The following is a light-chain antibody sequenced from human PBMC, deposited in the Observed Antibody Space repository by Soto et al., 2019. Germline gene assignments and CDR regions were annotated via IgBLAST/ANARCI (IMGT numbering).Light chain of an antibody. J-gene: IGKJ1*01. V-gene: IGKV1-5*03. Sequence: DIQMTQSPSTLSGSVGDRVTITCRAIQTISSWLAWYQQKPGKAPKLLIYKASTLKSGVPSRFSGSGSGTEFTLTISSLQPDDFATYYCQHYNSYSATFGQGTKVDIK. CDR1: QTISSW. CDR2: KAS. CDR3: QHYNSYSAT.